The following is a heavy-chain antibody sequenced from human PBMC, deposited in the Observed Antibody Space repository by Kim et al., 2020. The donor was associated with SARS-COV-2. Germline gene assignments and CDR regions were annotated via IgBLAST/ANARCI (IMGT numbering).Heavy chain of an antibody. J-gene: IGHJ5*02. D-gene: IGHD3-3*01. CDR1: GGSISSYY. Sequence: SETLSLTCTVSGGSISSYYWSWIRQPPGKGLEWIGYIYYSGSTNYNPSLKSRVTISVDTSKNQFSLKLSSVTAADTAVYYCARAVITIFENGWFDPWGQGTLVTVSS. CDR3: ARAVITIFENGWFDP. V-gene: IGHV4-59*01. CDR2: IYYSGST.